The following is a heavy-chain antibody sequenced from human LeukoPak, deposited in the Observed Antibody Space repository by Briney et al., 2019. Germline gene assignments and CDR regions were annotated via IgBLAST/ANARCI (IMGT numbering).Heavy chain of an antibody. J-gene: IGHJ4*02. CDR3: ARDAQEGSGDIVVVPAAHIDY. CDR2: IKQDGSEK. V-gene: IGHV3-7*01. Sequence: PGGSLRLSCAASGFTFSSYWMSWVRQAPGKGLEWVANIKQDGSEKYYVDSVKGRFTISRDNAKNSLYLQMNSLRAEDTAVYYCARDAQEGSGDIVVVPAAHIDYWGQGTLVTVSS. CDR1: GFTFSSYW. D-gene: IGHD2-2*01.